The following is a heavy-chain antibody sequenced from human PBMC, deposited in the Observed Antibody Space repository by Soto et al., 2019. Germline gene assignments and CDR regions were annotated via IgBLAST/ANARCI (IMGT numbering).Heavy chain of an antibody. D-gene: IGHD3-3*01. Sequence: GGSLRLSCAASGFTFSSYWMSWVRQAPGKGLEWVANIKQDGSEKYYVDSVKGRFTISRDNAKNSLYLQMNSLRAEDTAVYYCARCYDFWSSAFDIWGQGTMVTVSS. V-gene: IGHV3-7*01. J-gene: IGHJ3*02. CDR1: GFTFSSYW. CDR2: IKQDGSEK. CDR3: ARCYDFWSSAFDI.